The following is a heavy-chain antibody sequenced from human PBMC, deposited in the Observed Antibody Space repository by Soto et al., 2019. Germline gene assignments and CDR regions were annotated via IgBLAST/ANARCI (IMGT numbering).Heavy chain of an antibody. CDR2: IHDSGSY. CDR3: ARAHYGPSGYYFDS. D-gene: IGHD3-22*01. V-gene: IGHV4-59*12. Sequence: PSETLSLTCTISGGSISGSAWSWIRQPPGKGLEWIGFIHDSGSYNSKSSLRSRLNMSFGPSSNQFSLNLRSVTAADTATYYCARAHYGPSGYYFDSWGQGTLVTVSS. CDR1: GGSISGSA. J-gene: IGHJ4*02.